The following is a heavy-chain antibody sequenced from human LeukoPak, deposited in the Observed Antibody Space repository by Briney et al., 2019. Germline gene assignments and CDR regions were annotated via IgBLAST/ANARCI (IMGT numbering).Heavy chain of an antibody. D-gene: IGHD3/OR15-3a*01. CDR1: GYTFTGYY. CDR2: INPNSGGT. CDR3: ARDGRTLFDY. Sequence: ASVKVSCKASGYTFTGYYMHWVRPAPGQGHKWMGWINPNSGGTNYAQKFQGRVTMTRDTPISTAYMELSRLRSDDTAVYYCARDGRTLFDYWGQGTLVTVSS. J-gene: IGHJ4*02. V-gene: IGHV1-2*02.